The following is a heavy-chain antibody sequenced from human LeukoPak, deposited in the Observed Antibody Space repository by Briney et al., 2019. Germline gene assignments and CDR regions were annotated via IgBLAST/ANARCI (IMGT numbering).Heavy chain of an antibody. Sequence: PGGSLRLSCAASGFTFSDYHMSWIRQGPGKGLEWVAVISYDGSNKYYADSVKGRFTISRDNSKNTLYLQMSSLSAEDTAVYYCARTTTPHYYGSGSYALGYWGQGTLVTVPS. D-gene: IGHD3-10*01. CDR1: GFTFSDYH. J-gene: IGHJ4*02. V-gene: IGHV3-30-3*01. CDR2: ISYDGSNK. CDR3: ARTTTPHYYGSGSYALGY.